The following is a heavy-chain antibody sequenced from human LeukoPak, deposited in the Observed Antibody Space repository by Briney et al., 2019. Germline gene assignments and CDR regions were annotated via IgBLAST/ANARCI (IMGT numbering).Heavy chain of an antibody. D-gene: IGHD2-2*01. CDR3: ARDLQL. Sequence: PGRSLRLSCAASGFTFSSYAMHWVRQAPGKGLEWGAVISYDGSNKYYADSVKGRFTISRDNSKNTLYLQMNSLRAEDTAVYYCARDLQLWGQGTLVTVSS. CDR1: GFTFSSYA. J-gene: IGHJ4*02. V-gene: IGHV3-30-3*01. CDR2: ISYDGSNK.